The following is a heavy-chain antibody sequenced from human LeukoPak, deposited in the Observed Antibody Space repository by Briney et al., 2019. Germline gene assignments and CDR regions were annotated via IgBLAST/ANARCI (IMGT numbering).Heavy chain of an antibody. J-gene: IGHJ4*02. D-gene: IGHD5-18*01. CDR1: GFTFSTYW. CDR2: INSDGTTA. V-gene: IGHV3-74*01. Sequence: GGSLRLSCAASGFTFSTYWMHWVRQVPGKGLVWVSRINSDGTTADYADAVKGRFTISRDNAKNTLYLEMNSLRAEDTALYYCAPEGGSSYDYWGQGTLVTVSS. CDR3: APEGGSSYDY.